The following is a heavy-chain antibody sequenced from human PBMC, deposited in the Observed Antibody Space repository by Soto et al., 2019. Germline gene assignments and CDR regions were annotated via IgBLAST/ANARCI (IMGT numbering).Heavy chain of an antibody. J-gene: IGHJ4*02. V-gene: IGHV3-49*04. CDR3: TRAESPETAYCSDY. CDR2: IRNQTYGGTP. Sequence: PGWSLRLSCTTSGFTFENYAINWVRHAPGKGLEWVGLIRNQTYGGTPEYAASIKGRFTISRDDSNDIASLQMNRLYTEDSALYYCTRAESPETAYCSDYWGQGT. CDR1: GFTFENYA. D-gene: IGHD2-21*01.